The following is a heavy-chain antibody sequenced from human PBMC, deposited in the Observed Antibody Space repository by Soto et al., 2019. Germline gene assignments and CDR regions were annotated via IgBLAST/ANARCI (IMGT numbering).Heavy chain of an antibody. Sequence: GGSLRLSCAASGFTFSDYYMSWIRQAPGKGLEWVSYISSSSSYTNYADSVKGRFTISRDNAKNSLYLQMNSLRAEDTALYYCARRYLYYANGYYFDYWGQGTLVTVSS. CDR3: ARRYLYYANGYYFDY. CDR1: GFTFSDYY. CDR2: ISSSSSYT. D-gene: IGHD3-10*01. V-gene: IGHV3-11*06. J-gene: IGHJ4*02.